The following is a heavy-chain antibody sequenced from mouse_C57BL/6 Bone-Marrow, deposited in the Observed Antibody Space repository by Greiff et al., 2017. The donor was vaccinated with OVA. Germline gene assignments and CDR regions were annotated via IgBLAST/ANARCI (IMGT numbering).Heavy chain of an antibody. CDR1: GFTFSSYA. Sequence: EVHLVESGAGLVKPGGSLKLSCAASGFTFSSYAMSWVRQTPEKRLEWVAYISSGGGYIYYADTVKGRFTISRDNARNTLYLQMSSLKSEDTAMYYCTRLLDAMDYWGQGTSVTVSS. CDR2: ISSGGGYI. D-gene: IGHD2-1*01. CDR3: TRLLDAMDY. J-gene: IGHJ4*01. V-gene: IGHV5-9-1*02.